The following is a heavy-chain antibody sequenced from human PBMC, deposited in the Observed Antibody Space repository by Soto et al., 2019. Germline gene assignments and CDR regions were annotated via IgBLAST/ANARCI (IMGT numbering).Heavy chain of an antibody. V-gene: IGHV4-4*02. CDR3: ARDVYYGGFSLGY. Sequence: SETLSLTCAVSGLSVSSTNWWSWVRQTTGKGLEWIGEVFHLGFAKYNPSLEIRVTMSMDESRNQLSLEIRSMTAADTAVYYWARDVYYGGFSLGYWGQETLVTVSS. J-gene: IGHJ4*02. D-gene: IGHD4-17*01. CDR2: VFHLGFA. CDR1: GLSVSSTNW.